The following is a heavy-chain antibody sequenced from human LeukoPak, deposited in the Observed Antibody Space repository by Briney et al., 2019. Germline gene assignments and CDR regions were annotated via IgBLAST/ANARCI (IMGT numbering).Heavy chain of an antibody. J-gene: IGHJ4*02. V-gene: IGHV4-59*01. Sequence: SSETLSLTCTVSGGSISSYYWSWIRQPPGKGLEWIGYIYYSGSTNYNPSLKSRVTISVDTSKNQFSLKLSSVTAADTAVYYCARARVAAGTKVFDYWGQGTLVTVSS. CDR1: GGSISSYY. CDR2: IYYSGST. CDR3: ARARVAAGTKVFDY. D-gene: IGHD6-13*01.